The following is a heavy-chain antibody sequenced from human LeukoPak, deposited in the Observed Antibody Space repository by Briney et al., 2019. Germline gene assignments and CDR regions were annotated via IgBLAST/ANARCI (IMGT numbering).Heavy chain of an antibody. J-gene: IGHJ4*02. CDR2: ISGSGGST. CDR3: AKDPLYDSSGYYLGHFDY. V-gene: IGHV3-23*01. CDR1: GFTFSRFG. Sequence: PGGSLRLSCAASGFTFSRFGMSWVRQAPGKGLEWVSGISGSGGSTYYADSVRGRFTISRDNSKNTVYLEMNSLRADDTAVYYCAKDPLYDSSGYYLGHFDYWGQGTLVTASS. D-gene: IGHD3-22*01.